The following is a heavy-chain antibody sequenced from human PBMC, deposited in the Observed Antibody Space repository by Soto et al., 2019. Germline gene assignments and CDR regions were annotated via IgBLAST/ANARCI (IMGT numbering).Heavy chain of an antibody. CDR3: AKEHIVVVTAIRLFDY. Sequence: EVQLLESGGGLVQPGGSLRLSCAASGFTFSSYAMSWVRQAPGKGLEWVSAISGSGGSTYYADSVKGRFTISRDNSKNTLYLQMNSLRAEDTAVYYCAKEHIVVVTAIRLFDYWGQGTLVTVSS. J-gene: IGHJ4*02. CDR2: ISGSGGST. D-gene: IGHD2-21*02. V-gene: IGHV3-23*01. CDR1: GFTFSSYA.